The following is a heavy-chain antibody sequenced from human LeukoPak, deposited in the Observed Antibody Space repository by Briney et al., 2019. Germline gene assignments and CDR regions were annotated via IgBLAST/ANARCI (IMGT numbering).Heavy chain of an antibody. D-gene: IGHD3-22*01. Sequence: SETLSLTCAVSGGSISSSNWWSWVRQPPGKGLEWIGEIYHSGSTNYNPSLKSRVTISVDKSKNQFSLKLSSVTAADTAVYYCARDYYDSSGYYYFDYWGQGTLVTVSS. CDR2: IYHSGST. CDR1: GGSISSSNW. V-gene: IGHV4-4*02. J-gene: IGHJ4*02. CDR3: ARDYYDSSGYYYFDY.